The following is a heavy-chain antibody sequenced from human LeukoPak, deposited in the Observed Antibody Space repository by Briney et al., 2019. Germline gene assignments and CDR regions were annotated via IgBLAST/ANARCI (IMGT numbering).Heavy chain of an antibody. J-gene: IGHJ1*01. CDR1: GGSITTYY. V-gene: IGHV4-59*08. CDR2: IHYSGST. CDR3: ARGPTYCSSTSCYLQH. Sequence: SETLSFTCTVPGGSITTYYWSWFRQPPGKGLEWFGYIHYSGSTNYNPSLKSRVTISVDTSKNQFSLKLSSVTAADTAVYFCARGPTYCSSTSCYLQHWGQGTLVTVSS. D-gene: IGHD2-2*01.